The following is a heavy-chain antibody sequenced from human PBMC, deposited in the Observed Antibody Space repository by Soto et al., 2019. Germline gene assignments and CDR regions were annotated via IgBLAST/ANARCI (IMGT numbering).Heavy chain of an antibody. D-gene: IGHD3-22*01. J-gene: IGHJ4*02. V-gene: IGHV1-18*01. CDR2: VSTNNADT. CDR3: ARELNTDPSAYYSFDY. CDR1: GYTFTAYG. Sequence: ASVKVSCKTSGYTFTAYGLAWLRQAPGQRPEWMGWVSTNNADTNYAQKFQGRVTMTTETSTRTTYMELRSLRSDDTAVYYCARELNTDPSAYYSFDYWGKGTLVTVS.